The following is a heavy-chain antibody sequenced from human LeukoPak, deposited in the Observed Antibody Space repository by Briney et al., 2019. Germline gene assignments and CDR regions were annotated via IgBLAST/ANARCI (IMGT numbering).Heavy chain of an antibody. CDR3: ARGTSIAVAGAGSPYYYYMDV. Sequence: GASVKVSCKASGGTFNNYAISWVRQAPGQGLEWMGGIIPIFGAPNYAQKFQGRVTITADKSTSTSYMELSRLRSEDTAVYYCARGTSIAVAGAGSPYYYYMDVWGKGTAVTVSS. CDR2: IIPIFGAP. V-gene: IGHV1-69*06. J-gene: IGHJ6*03. D-gene: IGHD6-19*01. CDR1: GGTFNNYA.